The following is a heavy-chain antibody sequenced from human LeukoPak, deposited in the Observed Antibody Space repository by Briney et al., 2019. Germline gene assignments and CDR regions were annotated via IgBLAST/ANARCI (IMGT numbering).Heavy chain of an antibody. CDR2: IGGSGDKT. D-gene: IGHD6-19*01. J-gene: IGHJ4*02. Sequence: GGSLRLSCAASGFTFSSYAMSWVRQAPGKGLEWVSTIGGSGDKTFYADSVKGRFTISRDNSKNMVHLQMNSLTGEDTALYYCVRRGDASSGWGDHGFWGQGALVTVPS. CDR3: VRRGDASSGWGDHGF. CDR1: GFTFSSYA. V-gene: IGHV3-23*01.